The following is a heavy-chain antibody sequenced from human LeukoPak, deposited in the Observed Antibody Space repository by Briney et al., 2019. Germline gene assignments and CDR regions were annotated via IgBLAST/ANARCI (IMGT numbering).Heavy chain of an antibody. CDR2: IRVDNGDT. Sequence: ASVKVSCKASGYTFTRYGISWVRQAPGQGLEWMGWIRVDNGDTDNAQKFQGRVTITTDTSSTTIYMELRSLRSDDTAVYYCAGVNLYYNYMDVWGKGTPVTVSS. D-gene: IGHD1-14*01. J-gene: IGHJ6*03. CDR1: GYTFTRYG. CDR3: AGVNLYYNYMDV. V-gene: IGHV1-18*01.